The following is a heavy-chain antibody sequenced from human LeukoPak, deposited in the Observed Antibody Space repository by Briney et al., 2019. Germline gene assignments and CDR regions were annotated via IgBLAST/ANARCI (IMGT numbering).Heavy chain of an antibody. D-gene: IGHD6-19*01. V-gene: IGHV4-59*12. J-gene: IGHJ4*02. Sequence: SETLSLTCIVSGGSISNYFWTWIRQPPGKGLEWIGDVFYSGSTNYNPSFKRRVTISVDTSKNQFSLKLDSVTAADTAVYYCARGGSGWYSDYWGQGTLVTVSS. CDR3: ARGGSGWYSDY. CDR2: VFYSGST. CDR1: GGSISNYF.